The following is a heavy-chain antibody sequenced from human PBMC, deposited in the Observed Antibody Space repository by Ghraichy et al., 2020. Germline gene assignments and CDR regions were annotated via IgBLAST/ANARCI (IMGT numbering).Heavy chain of an antibody. J-gene: IGHJ5*02. Sequence: GESLNISCAASGFTFSSYGMHWVRQAPGKGLEWVAVIWYDGSNKYYADSVKGRFTISRDNSKNTLYLQMNSLRAEDTAVYYCARDPGIAAHRPGLFDPGGQVTLVTLSS. CDR1: GFTFSSYG. V-gene: IGHV3-33*01. D-gene: IGHD6-6*01. CDR2: IWYDGSNK. CDR3: ARDPGIAAHRPGLFDP.